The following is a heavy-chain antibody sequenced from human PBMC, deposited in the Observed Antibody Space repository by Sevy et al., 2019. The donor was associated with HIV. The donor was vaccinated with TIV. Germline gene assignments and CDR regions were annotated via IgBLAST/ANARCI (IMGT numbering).Heavy chain of an antibody. J-gene: IGHJ3*02. CDR2: IIPIFRTA. V-gene: IGHV1-69*13. D-gene: IGHD3-10*01. Sequence: ASVKVSCKASGGTFSSYAISWVRQAPGQWLEWMGGIIPIFRTANCAQKFQGRVTITADESTGTAYMELSSLRSEDTAVYYCARGMEWFGESTLDAFDIWGQGTMVTVSS. CDR1: GGTFSSYA. CDR3: ARGMEWFGESTLDAFDI.